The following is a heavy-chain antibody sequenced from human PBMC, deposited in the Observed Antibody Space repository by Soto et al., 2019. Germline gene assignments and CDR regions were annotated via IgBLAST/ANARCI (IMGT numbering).Heavy chain of an antibody. Sequence: PGESLKISCKGSGYSFTSYWIGWVRQMPGKGLEWMGIIYPGDSDTRYSPSFQGQVTISADKPISTAYLQWSSLKASDTAMYYCARLTGTRKYCSSTSCYQTPIDYWGQGTLVTVSS. V-gene: IGHV5-51*01. CDR3: ARLTGTRKYCSSTSCYQTPIDY. CDR1: GYSFTSYW. D-gene: IGHD2-2*01. CDR2: IYPGDSDT. J-gene: IGHJ4*02.